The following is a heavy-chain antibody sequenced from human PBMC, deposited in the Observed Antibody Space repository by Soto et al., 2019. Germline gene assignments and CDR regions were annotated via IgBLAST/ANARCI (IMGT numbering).Heavy chain of an antibody. Sequence: GASVKVSCKASEYTFTTYTIHWVRQAPGQGLEWMGWISAYNGNTNYAQKLQGRVTMTTDTSTSTAYMELRSLRSDDTAVYYCARDSTTEDEAWGQGTLVTVSS. CDR1: EYTFTTYT. V-gene: IGHV1-18*01. CDR2: ISAYNGNT. J-gene: IGHJ5*02. CDR3: ARDSTTEDEA. D-gene: IGHD4-4*01.